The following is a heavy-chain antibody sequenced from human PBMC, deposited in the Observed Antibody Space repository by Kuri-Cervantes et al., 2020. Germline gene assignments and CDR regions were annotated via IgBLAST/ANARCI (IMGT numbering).Heavy chain of an antibody. D-gene: IGHD3-10*01. CDR1: GYTFTSYG. J-gene: IGHJ4*02. CDR3: ARGGAPELLWFGAYYFDY. Sequence: ASVKVSCKASGYTFTSYGISWVRQAPGQGLEWMGIINPSGGSTSYAQKFQGRVTMTRDTSISTAYMELSRLRSDDTAVYYCARGGAPELLWFGAYYFDYWGQGTLVTVSS. CDR2: INPSGGST. V-gene: IGHV1-46*01.